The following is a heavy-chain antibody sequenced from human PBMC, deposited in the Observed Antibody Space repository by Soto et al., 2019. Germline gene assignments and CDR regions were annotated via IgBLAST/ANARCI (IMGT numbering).Heavy chain of an antibody. CDR1: GYTLTELS. CDR2: FDPEDGET. CDR3: AKDWVGGSNRYQLDY. V-gene: IGHV1-24*01. Sequence: ASVKVSCKVSGYTLTELSMHWVRQAPGKGLEWMGGFDPEDGETIYAQKFQGRVTMTEDTSTDTAYMELNSLRREDTAVYYCAKDWVGGSNRYQLDYWGRGTLVTVSS. D-gene: IGHD3-9*01. J-gene: IGHJ4*02.